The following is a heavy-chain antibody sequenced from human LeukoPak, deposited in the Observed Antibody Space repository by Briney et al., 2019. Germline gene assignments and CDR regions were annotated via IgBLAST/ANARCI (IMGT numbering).Heavy chain of an antibody. Sequence: SDTLSLTCTVSGGSISSGSYYWSWIRQPAGKGLEWIGRIYTSGSTNYNPSLKSRVTISVDTSKNQFSLKLSSVTAADTAVYYCARDGGSKPDYGGNYWFDPWGQGTLVTVSS. J-gene: IGHJ5*02. CDR2: IYTSGST. CDR1: GGSISSGSYY. V-gene: IGHV4-61*02. D-gene: IGHD4-23*01. CDR3: ARDGGSKPDYGGNYWFDP.